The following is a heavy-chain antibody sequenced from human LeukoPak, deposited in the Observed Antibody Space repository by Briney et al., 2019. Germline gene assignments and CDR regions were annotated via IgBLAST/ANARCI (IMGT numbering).Heavy chain of an antibody. CDR3: ARGHRIAARGDYFAY. CDR2: INPSGGSP. V-gene: IGHV1-46*01. CDR1: GYTFTDYY. Sequence: ASVKVSCKASGYTFTDYYMHWVRQDPGQGLEWMGVINPSGGSPTYTQKFQGRVTMTRDTSTSTVYMELSSLRSDDTAVYFCARGHRIAARGDYFAYWGQGTLVTVSS. J-gene: IGHJ4*02. D-gene: IGHD6-6*01.